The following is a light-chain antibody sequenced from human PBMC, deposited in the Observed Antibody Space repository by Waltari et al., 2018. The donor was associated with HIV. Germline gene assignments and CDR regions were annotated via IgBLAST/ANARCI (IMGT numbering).Light chain of an antibody. CDR2: DVS. CDR1: SSDVGGYNY. V-gene: IGLV2-11*01. Sequence: QSALTQPRSVSGSPGQSVTISCTGTSSDVGGYNYVSWYQQPPGKAPQLMIYDVSKRPSGVPDRFSGSKSGNTASLTISGLQAEDEADYYCCSYAGSYTGVFGGGTKLTVL. CDR3: CSYAGSYTGV. J-gene: IGLJ2*01.